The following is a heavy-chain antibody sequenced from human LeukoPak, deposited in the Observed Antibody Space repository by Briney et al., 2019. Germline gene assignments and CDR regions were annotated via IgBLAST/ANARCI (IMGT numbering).Heavy chain of an antibody. CDR1: GGSFSAYY. V-gene: IGHV4-34*01. D-gene: IGHD6-13*01. Sequence: SETLSLTCAVSGGSFSAYYWSLIRQPPGKGLEWIGEINHSGSINYNPSLKSRVTISIDTSKNQFSLKLDSVTAADTALYYCARGSRVAVSGSRPFDPWGQGTLVTVSS. CDR3: ARGSRVAVSGSRPFDP. CDR2: INHSGSI. J-gene: IGHJ5*02.